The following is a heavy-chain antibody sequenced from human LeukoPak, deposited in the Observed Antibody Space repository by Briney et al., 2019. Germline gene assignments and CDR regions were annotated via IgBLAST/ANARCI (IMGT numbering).Heavy chain of an antibody. CDR1: GYTFTGYY. CDR3: ARDSNDFGESFDY. D-gene: IGHD3-10*01. CDR2: INPNSGGT. Sequence: ASVKVSCKASGYTFTGYYMHWVRQAPGRGLEWMGWINPNSGGTNYAQKFQGRVTMTRDTSISTAYMELRSLRSDDTAVYYCARDSNDFGESFDYWGQGTLVTVSS. J-gene: IGHJ4*02. V-gene: IGHV1-2*02.